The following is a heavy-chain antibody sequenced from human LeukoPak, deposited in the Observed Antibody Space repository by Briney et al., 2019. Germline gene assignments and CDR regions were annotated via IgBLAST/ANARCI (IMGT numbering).Heavy chain of an antibody. D-gene: IGHD6-19*01. CDR1: GGSFSDYY. J-gene: IGHJ3*02. V-gene: IGHV4-34*01. Sequence: SETLSLTCAVYGGSFSDYYWSWIRQSPGKGLEWIGEINHTGSTNYNPSLKSRVTISVDTSKNQFSLKLSSVTAADTAVYYCARHDYRSGWYEVDAFDIWGQGTMVTVSS. CDR2: INHTGST. CDR3: ARHDYRSGWYEVDAFDI.